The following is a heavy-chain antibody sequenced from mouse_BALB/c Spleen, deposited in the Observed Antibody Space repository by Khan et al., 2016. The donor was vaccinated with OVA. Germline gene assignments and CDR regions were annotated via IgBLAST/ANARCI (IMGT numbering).Heavy chain of an antibody. CDR2: ISYSGST. CDR3: ATLPARGFDY. CDR1: GYSIASDYA. Sequence: EVQLQESGPGLVKPSQSLSLTCTVTGYSIASDYAWNWIRQFPGNKLEWMGYISYSGSTTYNPSLKSRTSITRDTSKNQFFLQLNSVTAEDTATFYCATLPARGFDYWGQGTTLTVSS. J-gene: IGHJ2*01. D-gene: IGHD3-1*01. V-gene: IGHV3-2*02.